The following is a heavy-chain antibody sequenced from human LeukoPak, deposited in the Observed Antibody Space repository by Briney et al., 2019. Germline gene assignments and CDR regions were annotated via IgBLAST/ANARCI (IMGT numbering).Heavy chain of an antibody. CDR1: GGSISSSNW. CDR2: IYHSGST. CDR3: ARGYGSGWYDWYFDL. J-gene: IGHJ2*01. Sequence: SSETLSLTCAVSGGSISSSNWWSWVRQPPGKGLEWIGEIYHSGSTNYNPSLKSRVTISVDKSKNQFSLKLSSVTAADTAVYYCARGYGSGWYDWYFDLWGRGTLVTVSS. D-gene: IGHD6-19*01. V-gene: IGHV4-4*02.